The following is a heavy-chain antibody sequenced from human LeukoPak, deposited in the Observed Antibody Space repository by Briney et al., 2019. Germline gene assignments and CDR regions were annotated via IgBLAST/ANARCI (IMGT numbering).Heavy chain of an antibody. J-gene: IGHJ5*02. D-gene: IGHD1-7*01. CDR2: IYYSGST. V-gene: IGHV4-59*01. CDR1: GGSISSYY. Sequence: SSETLSLTCTVSGGSISSYYWSWIRQPPGKGLEWIGYIYYSGSTNYNPSLKSRVTISVDTSKNQFSLKLSSVTAADTAVYYCARDPTGTTDNWFDPWGQGTLVTVSS. CDR3: ARDPTGTTDNWFDP.